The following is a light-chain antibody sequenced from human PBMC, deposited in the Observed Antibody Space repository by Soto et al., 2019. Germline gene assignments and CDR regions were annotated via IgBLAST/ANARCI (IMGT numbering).Light chain of an antibody. CDR1: QSVSSSY. CDR3: QQYDSSPPAYT. CDR2: GAS. Sequence: EIVLTQSPGTLSLSPGERATLSCRASQSVSSSYLAWYQQKPGQAPSLLIYGASNRATGIPDRFSCSGSGTDFTLTISRLEPEDFAVYYCQQYDSSPPAYTFGPGTKVDIK. J-gene: IGKJ3*01. V-gene: IGKV3-20*01.